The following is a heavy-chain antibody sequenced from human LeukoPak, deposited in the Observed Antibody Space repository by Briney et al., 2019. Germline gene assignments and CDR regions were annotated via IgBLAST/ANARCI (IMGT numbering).Heavy chain of an antibody. CDR2: ISYSGST. Sequence: PSDTLSLTYPVSGGSISSYYWNWIRQPPGKGLEWIGYISYSGSTNHNPSLKNRFTIPLDTSKNQFSLKLRSVTAADTAVYYCARGFDSTSTYFDYWGQGTLVTVSS. CDR1: GGSISSYY. J-gene: IGHJ4*02. CDR3: ARGFDSTSTYFDY. D-gene: IGHD5-12*01. V-gene: IGHV4-59*07.